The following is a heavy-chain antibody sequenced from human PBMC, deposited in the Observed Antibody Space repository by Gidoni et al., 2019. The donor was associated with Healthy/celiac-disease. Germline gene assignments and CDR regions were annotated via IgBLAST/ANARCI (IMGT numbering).Heavy chain of an antibody. D-gene: IGHD1-26*01. Sequence: QVQLVQSGAEVQKPGASVKVSCKASGYTFTRYVISWVRQAPGQGREVMGWSSSYNGKTNYAQKFQGRGTMTTNTSTTTAYMERRSLRTDDTAVYYGARGGELLNWGQGTLVTVSS. J-gene: IGHJ4*02. CDR1: GYTFTRYV. CDR2: SSSYNGKT. V-gene: IGHV1-18*01. CDR3: ARGGELLN.